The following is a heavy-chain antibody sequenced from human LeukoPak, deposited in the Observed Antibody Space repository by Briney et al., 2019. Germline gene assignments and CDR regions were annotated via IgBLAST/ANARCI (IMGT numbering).Heavy chain of an antibody. V-gene: IGHV4-38-2*01. CDR1: GYSISSGYY. CDR2: IYHSGST. CDR3: AGHPSQKSMVRGVIDY. D-gene: IGHD3-10*01. J-gene: IGHJ4*02. Sequence: SETLSLTCAVSGYSISSGYYWGWIRQPPGKGLEWIGSIYHSGSTYYNPSLKSRVTISVDTSKNQFSLKLSSVTAADTAVYYCAGHPSQKSMVRGVIDYWGQGTLVTVSS.